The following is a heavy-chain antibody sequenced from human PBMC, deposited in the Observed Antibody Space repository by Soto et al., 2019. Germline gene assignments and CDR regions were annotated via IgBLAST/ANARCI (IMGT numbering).Heavy chain of an antibody. J-gene: IGHJ4*02. CDR1: GYTFTSYD. Sequence: ASVKVSCKASGYTFTSYDINWVRQTTGQGLEWMGWMNPNSGNTGYAQKFQGRVTMTRNTSISTAYMELSSLRSEDTAVYYCARGGVFFFAAPTNPFDYWGQGTLVTVSS. D-gene: IGHD3-10*01. CDR3: ARGGVFFFAAPTNPFDY. CDR2: MNPNSGNT. V-gene: IGHV1-8*01.